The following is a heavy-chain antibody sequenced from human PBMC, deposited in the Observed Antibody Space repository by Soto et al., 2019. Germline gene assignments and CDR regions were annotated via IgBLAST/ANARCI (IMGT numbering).Heavy chain of an antibody. V-gene: IGHV1-8*01. D-gene: IGHD2-15*01. CDR1: GYTFTSYD. J-gene: IGHJ4*02. Sequence: ASVKVSCKASGYTFTSYDINWVRQATGQGLEWMGWMNPNSGNTGYAQKFQGRVTMTRNTSISTAYMELSSLRSEDTAVYYCARRGYCSGGSCYDYWGQGTRVTVSS. CDR2: MNPNSGNT. CDR3: ARRGYCSGGSCYDY.